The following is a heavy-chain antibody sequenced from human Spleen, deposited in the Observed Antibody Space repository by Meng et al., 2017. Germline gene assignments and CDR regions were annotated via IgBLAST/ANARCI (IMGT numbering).Heavy chain of an antibody. D-gene: IGHD6-6*01. J-gene: IGHJ4*02. CDR1: GYTFISYY. CDR2: INPSGGST. V-gene: IGHV1-46*01. CDR3: ARQYSSSLRIFDY. Sequence: QVQLGELGAKGKMPGASVKISCTASGYTFISYYRNWVRQAPGQGLEWMGIINPSGGSTTYAQKFQGRVTMTRDTSISTAYMELSRLRSDDTAVYYCARQYSSSLRIFDYWGQGTLVTVSS.